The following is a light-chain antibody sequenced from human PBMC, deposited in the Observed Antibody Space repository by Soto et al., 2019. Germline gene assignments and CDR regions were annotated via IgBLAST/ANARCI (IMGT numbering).Light chain of an antibody. Sequence: DLQMTQSPSSLSASVGDRVTITCRASQGISNLLGWFQHKPGKAPKRLIYAASSLQGVVPSRFSVSGSGTEFTLTITGLQPEDCADYDCLQHNTYPYSFGQGTKLEIK. CDR2: AAS. CDR1: QGISNL. V-gene: IGKV1-17*01. J-gene: IGKJ2*01. CDR3: LQHNTYPYS.